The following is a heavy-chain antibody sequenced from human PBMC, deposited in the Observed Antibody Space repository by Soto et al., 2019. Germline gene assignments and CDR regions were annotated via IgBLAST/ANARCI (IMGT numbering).Heavy chain of an antibody. CDR1: GFTFSTYA. Sequence: GGSLRLSCAASGFTFSTYAMSWVRQAPGKGLEWVSIIYSGGDTYYADSVKGRFTISRDNSKNTLYLQMNSLRAEDTAVYYCARGSMRCYECSVSWGQGTLVTVSS. J-gene: IGHJ5*02. CDR3: ARGSMRCYECSVS. D-gene: IGHD3-16*01. CDR2: IYSGGDT. V-gene: IGHV3-66*01.